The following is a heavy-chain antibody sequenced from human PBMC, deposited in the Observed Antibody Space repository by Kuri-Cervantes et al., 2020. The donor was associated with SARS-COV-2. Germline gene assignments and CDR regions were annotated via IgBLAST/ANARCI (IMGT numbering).Heavy chain of an antibody. D-gene: IGHD3-22*01. J-gene: IGHJ2*01. V-gene: IGHV1-69*05. Sequence: SVKVSCKASGGTSSSYAISWVRQAPGQGLEWMGGIIPIFGTANYAQKFQGRVTITTDESTSTAYMELSSLRSEDTAVYYCASKTYYYDSSGYYPDHSWYFDLWGRGTLVTVSS. CDR1: GGTSSSYA. CDR2: IIPIFGTA. CDR3: ASKTYYYDSSGYYPDHSWYFDL.